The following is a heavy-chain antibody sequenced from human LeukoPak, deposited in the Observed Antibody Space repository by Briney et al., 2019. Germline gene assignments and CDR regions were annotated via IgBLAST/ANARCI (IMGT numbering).Heavy chain of an antibody. V-gene: IGHV3-30-3*01. Sequence: PGGSLRLSCAASGFTFSSYAMDWVRQAPGKGREWVAVISYDGSNKYYAESVKGRFTISRDNLKKSLTLQMNALRADHTATYFCARDFNWAFDYWGQGAVVTVSS. CDR1: GFTFSSYA. D-gene: IGHD3-16*01. CDR3: ARDFNWAFDY. CDR2: ISYDGSNK. J-gene: IGHJ4*02.